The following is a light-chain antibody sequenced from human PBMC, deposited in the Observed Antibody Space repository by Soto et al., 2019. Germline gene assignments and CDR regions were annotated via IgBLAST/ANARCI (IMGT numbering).Light chain of an antibody. CDR1: QSIRGY. CDR3: QQSYSTPPIT. Sequence: DIQMTQSPSSLPASVGDRVTVTCRASQSIRGYLNWYQNKPGTAPKLLXCAASRLQTGVPLRFSGSGSGTDVTLTISSLQTEDFANYYCQQSYSTPPITFGQGTRLEIK. V-gene: IGKV1-39*01. CDR2: AAS. J-gene: IGKJ5*01.